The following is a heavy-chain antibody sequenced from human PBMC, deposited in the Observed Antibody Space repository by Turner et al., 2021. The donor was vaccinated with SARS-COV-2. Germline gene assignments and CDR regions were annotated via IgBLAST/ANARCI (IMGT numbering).Heavy chain of an antibody. CDR1: GGSISSRSYY. D-gene: IGHD5-18*01. V-gene: IGHV4-39*01. Sequence: HLQLQESGPGLLKPSETLSPTCTVPGGSISSRSYYWGWIRQPPGKGLEWIGSINYSGNTDYNPSLNSRVTISVDKSKNQFSLKLSSVTAADTAVYCCARLMDTGMDYYGMDVWGQGTTVTVSS. J-gene: IGHJ6*02. CDR3: ARLMDTGMDYYGMDV. CDR2: INYSGNT.